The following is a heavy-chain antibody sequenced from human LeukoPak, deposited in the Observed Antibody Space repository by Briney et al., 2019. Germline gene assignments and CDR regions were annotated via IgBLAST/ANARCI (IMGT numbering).Heavy chain of an antibody. CDR1: GGSISSSSYY. V-gene: IGHV4-61*05. D-gene: IGHD3-10*01. J-gene: IGHJ4*02. Sequence: SETLSLTCTVPGGSISSSSYYWGWIRQPPGKGLEWIGYIYYSGSTNYNPSLKSRVTISVDTSKNQFSLKLSSVTAADTAVYYCARAPRITMVRGVSRPYYFDYWGQGTLVTVSS. CDR3: ARAPRITMVRGVSRPYYFDY. CDR2: IYYSGST.